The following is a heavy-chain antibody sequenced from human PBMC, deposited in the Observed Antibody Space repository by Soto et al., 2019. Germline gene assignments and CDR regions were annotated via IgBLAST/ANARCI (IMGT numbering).Heavy chain of an antibody. J-gene: IGHJ5*02. CDR2: IFRSGTT. Sequence: QVQLQESGPGLVMPSGTLSLTCAVSGGSVSGDSWWSWVRQPPGKGLEWIGEIFRSGTTNYTPSLTSRITISIDKSKNQFSPKLTSVTAADTAVYYCAGKGVYTSQSWGQGTLVTVSS. V-gene: IGHV4-4*02. D-gene: IGHD2-8*01. CDR1: GGSVSGDSW. CDR3: AGKGVYTSQS.